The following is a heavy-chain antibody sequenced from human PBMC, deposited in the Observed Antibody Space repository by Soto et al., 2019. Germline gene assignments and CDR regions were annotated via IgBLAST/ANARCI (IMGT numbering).Heavy chain of an antibody. D-gene: IGHD5-18*01. CDR2: IYPSGMP. CDR3: ARERGGYGLFDS. V-gene: IGHV4-30-2*01. CDR1: GGSISNAAYS. Sequence: QLQLQESGSGLVKPSHTLSLTCTVSGGSISNAAYSWSWIRQPPGKGLEWIGYIYPSGMPFYNLSIRSRVQISIDRSNDQFSLNLKSVTAADTAVYYCARERGGYGLFDSWGQGTLVTVSS. J-gene: IGHJ4*02.